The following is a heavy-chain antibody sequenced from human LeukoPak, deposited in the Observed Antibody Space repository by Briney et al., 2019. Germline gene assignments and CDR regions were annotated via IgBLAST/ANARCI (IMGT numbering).Heavy chain of an antibody. D-gene: IGHD6-13*01. Sequence: GGSLRLSCAASGFTFSSYAMSWVRQAPGKGLEWVSAISGSGGSTYYADSVKGRFTISRDNSKNTLYLQMNSLRAEDTAVYYCARDSWGAAASEYFQHWGQGTLVTVSS. V-gene: IGHV3-23*01. J-gene: IGHJ1*01. CDR3: ARDSWGAAASEYFQH. CDR1: GFTFSSYA. CDR2: ISGSGGST.